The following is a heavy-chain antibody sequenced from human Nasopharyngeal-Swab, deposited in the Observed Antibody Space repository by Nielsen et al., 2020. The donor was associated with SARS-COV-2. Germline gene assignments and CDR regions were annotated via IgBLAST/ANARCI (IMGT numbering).Heavy chain of an antibody. D-gene: IGHD3/OR15-3a*01. CDR2: MNPKSGEV. J-gene: IGHJ5*01. V-gene: IGHV1-8*01. Sequence: WVRPVPGQGLEWMGWMNPKSGEVGYEQKFQGRVTMTRNTATATAYMELSGLRHEDTAVYYCARGAFGLDHSWFDPWGQGTLVTVSS. CDR3: ARGAFGLDHSWFDP.